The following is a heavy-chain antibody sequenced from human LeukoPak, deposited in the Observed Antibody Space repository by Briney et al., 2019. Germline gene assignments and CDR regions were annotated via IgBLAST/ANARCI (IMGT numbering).Heavy chain of an antibody. CDR1: GFTFSDYY. Sequence: GGSLRLSCAASGFTFSDYYMSWIRQAPGKGLEGVSYISSSGSTIYYADSVKGRFTISRDNAKNSLSLQMNSLRAEDTAVYYCARESGWPLYYWYFDLWGRGTLVTVSS. D-gene: IGHD6-19*01. CDR3: ARESGWPLYYWYFDL. J-gene: IGHJ2*01. CDR2: ISSSGSTI. V-gene: IGHV3-11*01.